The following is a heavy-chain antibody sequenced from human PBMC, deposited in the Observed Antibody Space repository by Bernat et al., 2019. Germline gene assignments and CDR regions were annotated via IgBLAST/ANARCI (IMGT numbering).Heavy chain of an antibody. Sequence: QVQLVQSGAEVEKPGASVKLSCKASGYTFTNNAIHWVRQAPGQRLEWMGWINAGNGHTKYSQKFQGRVTITRDTSATTAYVELRSLRSEDTAVYYCAREGSSYDILTDLDYWGQGTLVTVSS. CDR1: GYTFTNNA. CDR2: INAGNGHT. D-gene: IGHD3-9*01. V-gene: IGHV1-3*01. CDR3: AREGSSYDILTDLDY. J-gene: IGHJ4*02.